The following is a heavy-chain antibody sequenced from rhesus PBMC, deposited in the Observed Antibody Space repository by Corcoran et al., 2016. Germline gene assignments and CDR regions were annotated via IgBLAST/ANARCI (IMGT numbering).Heavy chain of an antibody. CDR2: IYCSGSST. D-gene: IGHD5-12*01. CDR3: VRDRGSVDTPNRFDV. Sequence: QLQLQESGPGRVQPSETLSVTCAVSCRPISSSSWTWIRQAPGQGLEWIGYIYCSGSSTNYNPSRKRRVTLSVDTSKNQFSLKLSSVTAADTAVYYCVRDRGSVDTPNRFDVWGPGVLVTVSS. CDR1: CRPISSSS. V-gene: IGHV4-169*02. J-gene: IGHJ5-1*01.